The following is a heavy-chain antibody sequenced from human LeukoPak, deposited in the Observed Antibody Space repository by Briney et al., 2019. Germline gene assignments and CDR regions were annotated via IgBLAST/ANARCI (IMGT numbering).Heavy chain of an antibody. J-gene: IGHJ4*02. Sequence: GASVKVSCKASGYTFTSYGISWVRQAPGQGLEWMGGIIPIFGTANYAQKFQGRVTITADESTSTAYMELSSLRSEDTAVYYCAVTPYYGSGSYGDYWGQGTPVTVSS. CDR1: GYTFTSYG. V-gene: IGHV1-69*13. CDR3: AVTPYYGSGSYGDY. CDR2: IIPIFGTA. D-gene: IGHD3-10*01.